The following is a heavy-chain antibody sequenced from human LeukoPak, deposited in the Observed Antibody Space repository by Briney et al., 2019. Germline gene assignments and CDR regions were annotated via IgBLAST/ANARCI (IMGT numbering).Heavy chain of an antibody. J-gene: IGHJ4*02. CDR1: GFTFSSYA. Sequence: PGGSLRLSCAASGFTFSSYAMNWVRQAPGKGLEWVSAISGGGGSTYYADSVKGRFTISRDNSKNTLYLQMNSLRAEDTAVYYCAKAELWSPVHWGQGTLVTVSS. D-gene: IGHD5-18*01. CDR3: AKAELWSPVH. CDR2: ISGGGGST. V-gene: IGHV3-23*01.